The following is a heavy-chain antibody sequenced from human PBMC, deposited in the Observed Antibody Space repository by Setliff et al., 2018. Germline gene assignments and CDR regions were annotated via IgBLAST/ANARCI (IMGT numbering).Heavy chain of an antibody. CDR3: AKDGSSWTIDY. D-gene: IGHD6-13*01. J-gene: IGHJ4*02. V-gene: IGHV3-33*06. CDR1: GFTFSSYG. CDR2: IWYDGSNK. Sequence: GGSLRLSCAASGFTFSSYGMHWVRQAPGKGLEWVAVIWYDGSNKYYADSVKGRFTISRDNSKNTLYLQMNSLRAEDTAVYYCAKDGSSWTIDYWGQGTLVTVSS.